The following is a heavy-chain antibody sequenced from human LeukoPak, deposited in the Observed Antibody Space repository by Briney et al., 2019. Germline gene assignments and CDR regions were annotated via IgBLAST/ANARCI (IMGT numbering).Heavy chain of an antibody. Sequence: GGSLRLSCAASGFTFSSSWMTWVRQAPGKGLEWVASIREDGSEKTSVDSVKGRFTISRDNAKNSLYLQMDSLRAEDTAVYYCARGPTNGQAFDYWGQGTLVSASS. CDR2: IREDGSEK. CDR3: ARGPTNGQAFDY. CDR1: GFTFSSSW. J-gene: IGHJ4*02. V-gene: IGHV3-7*01. D-gene: IGHD2-8*01.